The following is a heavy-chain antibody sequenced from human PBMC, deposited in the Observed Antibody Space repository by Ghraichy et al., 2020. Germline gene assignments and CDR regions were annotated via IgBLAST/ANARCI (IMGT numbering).Heavy chain of an antibody. D-gene: IGHD3-22*01. Sequence: SETLSLTCAVSGVSITSDHWWSWVRQPPGKGLEWIGEIFHTGMTNYNPSLKSRVTISVDKSRSQFSLRLNSVTAADTAVYYCARLGCSDSSGGYDWGQGTLVTVSS. CDR2: IFHTGMT. CDR1: GVSITSDHW. CDR3: ARLGCSDSSGGYD. J-gene: IGHJ4*02. V-gene: IGHV4-4*02.